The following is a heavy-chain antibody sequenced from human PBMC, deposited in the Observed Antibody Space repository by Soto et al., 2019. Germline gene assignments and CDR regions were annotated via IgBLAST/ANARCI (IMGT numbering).Heavy chain of an antibody. CDR3: ARDRERVGAPVTTVMDV. Sequence: GASVKVSCKASGYTFTGYYMHWVRQAPGQGLEWMGWINPNSGGTNYAQKFQGRVTMTRDTSISTAYMELSRLRSDDTAVYYCARDRERVGAPVTTVMDVWGQGTTVTVSS. V-gene: IGHV1-2*02. J-gene: IGHJ6*02. CDR1: GYTFTGYY. CDR2: INPNSGGT. D-gene: IGHD4-17*01.